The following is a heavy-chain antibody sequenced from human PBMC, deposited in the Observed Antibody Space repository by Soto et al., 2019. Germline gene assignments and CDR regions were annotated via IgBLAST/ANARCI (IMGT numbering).Heavy chain of an antibody. CDR3: ARVRDSSSFIWFDP. CDR2: IIPILGIA. J-gene: IGHJ5*02. D-gene: IGHD6-6*01. V-gene: IGHV1-69*02. CDR1: GGTFSIYT. Sequence: SVKVSCKASGGTFSIYTISWVRQAPGQGLEWMGRIIPILGIANYAQKFQGRVTITADKSTSTAYMELSSLRSEDTAVYYCARVRDSSSFIWFDPWGQGTLVTVSS.